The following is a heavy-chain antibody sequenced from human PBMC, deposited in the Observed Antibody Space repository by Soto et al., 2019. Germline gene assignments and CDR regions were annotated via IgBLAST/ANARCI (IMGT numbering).Heavy chain of an antibody. J-gene: IGHJ6*02. V-gene: IGHV3-21*01. D-gene: IGHD3-3*01. CDR3: ARDKTGGYDFWSGSQIPYYGMDV. Sequence: GGSLRLSCAASGFTFSSYSRNWVRQAPGKGLEWVSSISSSSSYIYYADSVKGRFTISRDNAKNSLYLQMNSLRAEDTAVYYCARDKTGGYDFWSGSQIPYYGMDVWGQGTTVTVSS. CDR1: GFTFSSYS. CDR2: ISSSSSYI.